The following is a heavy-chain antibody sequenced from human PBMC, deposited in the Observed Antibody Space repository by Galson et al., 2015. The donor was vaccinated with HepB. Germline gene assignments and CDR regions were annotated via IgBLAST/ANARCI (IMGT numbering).Heavy chain of an antibody. V-gene: IGHV3-33*01. Sequence: SLRLSCAASGFTFSSYGMHWVRQAPGKGLEWVAVIWYDGSNKYYADSAKGRFTISRDNSKNTLYLQMNSLRAEDTAVYYCARSYYYDSSGSFDYWGQGTLVTVSS. CDR2: IWYDGSNK. CDR1: GFTFSSYG. D-gene: IGHD3-22*01. CDR3: ARSYYYDSSGSFDY. J-gene: IGHJ4*02.